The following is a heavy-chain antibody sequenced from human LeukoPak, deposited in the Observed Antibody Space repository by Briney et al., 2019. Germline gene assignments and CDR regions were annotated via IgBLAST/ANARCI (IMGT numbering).Heavy chain of an antibody. Sequence: SGGSLRLSCEASGFTVSNNYMSWVRQAPGKGLEWVSVIYSGGSTYYADSVRGRFTISRDNAMNTLYLQLSSLRVEDTAVYYCARRTLFGVIKPPDYWGQGTLVTVSS. CDR1: GFTVSNNY. CDR3: ARRTLFGVIKPPDY. J-gene: IGHJ4*02. V-gene: IGHV3-53*01. CDR2: IYSGGST. D-gene: IGHD3-3*01.